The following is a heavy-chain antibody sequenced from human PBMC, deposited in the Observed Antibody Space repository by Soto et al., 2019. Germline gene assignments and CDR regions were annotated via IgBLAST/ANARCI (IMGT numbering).Heavy chain of an antibody. D-gene: IGHD6-13*01. V-gene: IGHV3-23*01. CDR3: AREGGYFERQQLVRMNAFDI. J-gene: IGHJ3*02. CDR2: ISGSGGST. Sequence: VGSLRLSCAASGFTFSSYAMSWVRQAPGKGLEWVSAISGSGGSTYYADSMKGRFTISRDNSKNTLYLQMNSLRAEDTAVYYCAREGGYFERQQLVRMNAFDIWGQGTMVTVSS. CDR1: GFTFSSYA.